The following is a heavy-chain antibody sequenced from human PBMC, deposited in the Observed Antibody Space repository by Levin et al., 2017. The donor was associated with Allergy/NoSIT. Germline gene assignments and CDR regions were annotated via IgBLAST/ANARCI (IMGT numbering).Heavy chain of an antibody. CDR1: GYSFTNYW. D-gene: IGHD3-3*01. J-gene: IGHJ5*02. V-gene: IGHV5-51*01. CDR2: IYPGDSDT. CDR3: AISPYNFWSGYHP. Sequence: GESLKISCKGSGYSFTNYWIAWVRQMPGKGLEWMGIIYPGDSDTRYSPSFQGQVTISADKSISTAYLQWSSLKASDTAMYYCAISPYNFWSGYHPWGQGTLVTVSS.